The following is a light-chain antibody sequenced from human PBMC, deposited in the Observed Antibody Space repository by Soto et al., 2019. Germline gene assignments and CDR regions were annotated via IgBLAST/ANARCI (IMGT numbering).Light chain of an antibody. CDR1: QTISSW. CDR3: QHYNSYSEA. Sequence: DIQMTQSPSTLPSFVGDRVTITCRASQTISSWLAWYQQKPGKAPKLLIYKASTLKSGVPSRFSGSGAGTEFTLTISSLQPDDFATYYCQHYNSYSEAFGQGTKVGIK. J-gene: IGKJ1*01. V-gene: IGKV1-5*03. CDR2: KAS.